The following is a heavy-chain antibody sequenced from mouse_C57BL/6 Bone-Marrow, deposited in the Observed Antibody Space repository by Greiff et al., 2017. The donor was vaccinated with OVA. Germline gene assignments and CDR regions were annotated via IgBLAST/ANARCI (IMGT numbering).Heavy chain of an antibody. CDR2: IYPGDGDT. CDR3: ARPSYYGHAMDY. V-gene: IGHV1-82*01. Sequence: VQLKESGPELVKPGASVKISCKASGYAFSSSWMNWVKQRPGKGLEWIGLIYPGDGDTNYNGKFKGKATLTADKSSSTAYMQLSSLTSEDSAVYFCARPSYYGHAMDYWGQGTSVTVSS. D-gene: IGHD2-10*01. J-gene: IGHJ4*01. CDR1: GYAFSSSW.